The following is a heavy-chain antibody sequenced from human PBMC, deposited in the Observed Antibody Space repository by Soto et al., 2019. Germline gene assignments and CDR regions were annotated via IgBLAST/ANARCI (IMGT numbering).Heavy chain of an antibody. J-gene: IGHJ4*02. CDR1: GGSFSGYY. Sequence: PSETLSLTCAVYGGSFSGYYWSWIRQPPGKGLEWIGEINHSGSTNYNPSLKSRVTISVDTSKNQFSLKLGSVTAADTAVYYCATRVASYLYYFDYWGQGTLVTVSS. CDR2: INHSGST. D-gene: IGHD1-26*01. V-gene: IGHV4-34*01. CDR3: ATRVASYLYYFDY.